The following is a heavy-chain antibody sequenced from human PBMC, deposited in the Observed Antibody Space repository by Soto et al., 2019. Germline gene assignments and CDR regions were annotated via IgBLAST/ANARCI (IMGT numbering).Heavy chain of an antibody. Sequence: GGSLRLSCAASGFTFSSYGMHWVRQAPGKGLEWVALIWFDGSDKHYTESVKGRFTISRDNSKSTLYLQMNSLRAEDTAVYYCARLYCSASSCYSVGAFDIRGQGTMVTVSS. J-gene: IGHJ3*02. D-gene: IGHD2-15*01. V-gene: IGHV3-33*01. CDR3: ARLYCSASSCYSVGAFDI. CDR2: IWFDGSDK. CDR1: GFTFSSYG.